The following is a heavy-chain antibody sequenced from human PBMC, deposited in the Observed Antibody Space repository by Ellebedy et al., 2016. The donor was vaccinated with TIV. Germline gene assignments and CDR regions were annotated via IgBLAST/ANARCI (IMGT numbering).Heavy chain of an antibody. CDR2: IYRGGST. CDR1: GYSISSGYY. Sequence: MPSETLSLTCSVSGYSISSGYYWGWIRQPPGKGLEWIGSIYRGGSTSYNPSLKSRVAISINSSENLFSLNLTSVTASDTALYYCARDSSGDYGPYFDFWGQGTLVTVSS. V-gene: IGHV4-38-2*02. CDR3: ARDSSGDYGPYFDF. J-gene: IGHJ4*02. D-gene: IGHD4-17*01.